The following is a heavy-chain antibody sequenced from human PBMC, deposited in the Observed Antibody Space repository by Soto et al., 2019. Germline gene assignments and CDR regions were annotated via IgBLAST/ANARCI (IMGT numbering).Heavy chain of an antibody. CDR1: GYTVTGSY. J-gene: IGHJ6*02. V-gene: IGHV1-2*04. CDR3: ARSEYYDYVWGSYRKSLSYYYGMDV. Sequence: ASGKVSCRAAGYTVTGSYMQGVGQAHGQGLEWMGWINPNSGGTNYAQKFQGWVTMTRDTSISTAYMELSRLRSDDTAVYYCARSEYYDYVWGSYRKSLSYYYGMDVWGQGTTVTVSS. D-gene: IGHD3-16*02. CDR2: INPNSGGT.